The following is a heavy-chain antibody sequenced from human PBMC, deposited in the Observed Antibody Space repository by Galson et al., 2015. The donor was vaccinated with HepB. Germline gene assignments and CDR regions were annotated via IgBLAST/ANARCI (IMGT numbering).Heavy chain of an antibody. CDR2: ISYDGSNK. Sequence: SCKASGYTFTSYYMHWVRQAPGKGLEWVAVISYDGSNKYYADSVKGRFTISRDNSKNTLYLQMNSLRAEDTAVYYCARDISPGGDSPQLDYWGQGTLVTVSS. V-gene: IGHV3-30*04. CDR3: ARDISPGGDSPQLDY. D-gene: IGHD2-21*02. J-gene: IGHJ4*02. CDR1: GYTFTSYY.